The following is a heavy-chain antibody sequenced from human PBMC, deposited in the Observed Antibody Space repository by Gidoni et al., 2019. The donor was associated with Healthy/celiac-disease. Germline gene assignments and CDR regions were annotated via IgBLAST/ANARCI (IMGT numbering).Heavy chain of an antibody. CDR1: GFTVSSNY. D-gene: IGHD6-19*01. V-gene: IGHV3-53*01. J-gene: IGHJ4*02. Sequence: EVQLVESGGGLIQPGGSLRLSCAASGFTVSSNYMSWVRQAPGKGLEWVSVIYSGGSTYYADSLKGRFTISRDNSKNTLYLQMNSLRAEDTAVYYCARCGSGWSWYYFDYWGQGTLVTVSS. CDR3: ARCGSGWSWYYFDY. CDR2: IYSGGST.